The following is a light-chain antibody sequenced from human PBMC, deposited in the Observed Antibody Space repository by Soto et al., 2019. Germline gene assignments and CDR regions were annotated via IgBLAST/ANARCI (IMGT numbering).Light chain of an antibody. Sequence: EIGMTQSPATLSLSPGERATLSCRASQSVSSYLAWYQQKPGQAPRLLIYGASTRATGIPARFSGSGSGTEITLTISSLQSAEFSVNYYRQYNNVSPITFGQGTRLDNK. CDR3: RQYNNVSPIT. CDR1: QSVSSY. V-gene: IGKV3-15*01. J-gene: IGKJ5*01. CDR2: GAS.